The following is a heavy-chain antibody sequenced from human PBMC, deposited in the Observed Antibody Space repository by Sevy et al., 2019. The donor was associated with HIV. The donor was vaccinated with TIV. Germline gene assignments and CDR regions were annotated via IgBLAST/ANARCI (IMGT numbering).Heavy chain of an antibody. J-gene: IGHJ4*02. CDR2: ITGSGGTT. V-gene: IGHV3-23*01. CDR3: VKEAPGYNYDTGGSFDY. Sequence: GGSLRLSCAASRFTFSTYAMSWVRQAPGKGLEWVSAITGSGGTTYYVDSVRGRFTISRDNSKNTLYLQMNRLRADDTAVYYCVKEAPGYNYDTGGSFDYWGQGTPVTVSS. CDR1: RFTFSTYA. D-gene: IGHD3-22*01.